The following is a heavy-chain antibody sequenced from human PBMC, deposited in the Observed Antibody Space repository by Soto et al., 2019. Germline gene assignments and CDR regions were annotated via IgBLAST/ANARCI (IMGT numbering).Heavy chain of an antibody. J-gene: IGHJ3*02. CDR1: GYTFTSYG. V-gene: IGHV1-18*01. CDR2: ISAYNGNT. Sequence: ASVKVSCKASGYTFTSYGISWVRQAPGQGLEWMGWISAYNGNTNYAQKLQGRVTMTTDTSTSTAYMELRSLRSDDTAVYYCARDPYYYGSGSRNDAFDIWGQGTMVTVSS. CDR3: ARDPYYYGSGSRNDAFDI. D-gene: IGHD3-10*01.